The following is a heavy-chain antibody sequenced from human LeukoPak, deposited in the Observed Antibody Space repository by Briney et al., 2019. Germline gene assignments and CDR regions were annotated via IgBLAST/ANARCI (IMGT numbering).Heavy chain of an antibody. Sequence: PSETLSLTCTVSGGSISSSSYYWGWIRQPPGKGLEWIGVIYYSGSTYYNPSLKSRVTISIDTSKNQFSLKLSSVTAADTAVYYCAREGGFGETEDAFDIWGQGTMVTVSS. D-gene: IGHD3-10*01. V-gene: IGHV4-39*07. J-gene: IGHJ3*02. CDR1: GGSISSSSYY. CDR2: IYYSGST. CDR3: AREGGFGETEDAFDI.